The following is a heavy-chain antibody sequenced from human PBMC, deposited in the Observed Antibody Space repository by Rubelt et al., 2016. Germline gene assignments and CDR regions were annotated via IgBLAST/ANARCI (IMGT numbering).Heavy chain of an antibody. D-gene: IGHD6-13*01. J-gene: IGHJ5*02. Sequence: QVQLVQSGAEVKKPGASVKVSCKASGYTFTSYGISWVRQAPGHGLEWMGWIGAYNGNTNYAQKLQGRVTMTTDTSTSTAYMELRSLRSDDTAVYYCASMYSSSWYRGWFDPWGQGTLVTVSS. CDR2: IGAYNGNT. CDR3: ASMYSSSWYRGWFDP. CDR1: GYTFTSYG. V-gene: IGHV1-18*01.